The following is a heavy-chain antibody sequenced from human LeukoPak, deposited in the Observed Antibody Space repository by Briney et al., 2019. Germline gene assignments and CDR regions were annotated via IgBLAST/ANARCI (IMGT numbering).Heavy chain of an antibody. V-gene: IGHV3-23*01. Sequence: GGSLRLSCAASGFTFSSYAMSWVRQAPGKGLEWVSAISGSGSSTYYADSVKGRFTISRDNSKNTLYLQMNSLRAEDTAVYYCAKQAHSSSWYSAWFDPWGQGTLVTVSS. D-gene: IGHD6-13*01. CDR1: GFTFSSYA. CDR2: ISGSGSST. J-gene: IGHJ5*02. CDR3: AKQAHSSSWYSAWFDP.